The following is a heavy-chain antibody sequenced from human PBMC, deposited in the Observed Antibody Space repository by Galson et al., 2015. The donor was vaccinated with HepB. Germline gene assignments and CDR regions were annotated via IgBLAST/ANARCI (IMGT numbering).Heavy chain of an antibody. CDR2: IKQDGSEK. Sequence: SLRLSCAASGFTFSSYWMSWVRQAPGKGLEWVANIKQDGSEKYYVDSVKGRFTISRDNAKNSLYLQMNSLRAEDTAVYYCARDTWIQLWFPPDYGMDVWGQGTTVTVSS. J-gene: IGHJ6*02. V-gene: IGHV3-7*03. CDR3: ARDTWIQLWFPPDYGMDV. D-gene: IGHD5-18*01. CDR1: GFTFSSYW.